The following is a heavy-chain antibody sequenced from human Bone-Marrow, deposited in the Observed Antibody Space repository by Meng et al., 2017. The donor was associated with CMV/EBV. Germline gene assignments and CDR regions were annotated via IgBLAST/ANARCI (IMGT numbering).Heavy chain of an antibody. CDR2: IYRGGETT. Sequence: GESLKISCVASGFTFKDYAMSWVRQAPGKGLEWVSGIYRGGETTYYADSVQGRFTVSRDDSKNTLSLQMNSLRVEDSAVYYCAKSDIVLVPAAVDSWGQRALVTVSS. CDR1: GFTFKDYA. D-gene: IGHD2-15*01. J-gene: IGHJ4*02. CDR3: AKSDIVLVPAAVDS. V-gene: IGHV3-23*03.